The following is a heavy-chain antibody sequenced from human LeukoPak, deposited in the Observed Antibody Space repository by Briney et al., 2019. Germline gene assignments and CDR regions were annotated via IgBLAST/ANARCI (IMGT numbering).Heavy chain of an antibody. CDR1: GFTFSSYG. CDR2: IRYDGSSK. D-gene: IGHD1-26*01. V-gene: IGHV3-30*02. Sequence: TGGSLRLSCAASGFTFSSYGMHWVRQAPGKGLEWAAFIRYDGSSKYYADSVKGRFTISRDNSKNTLYLQMDSLRAEDTAVYYCANLHSGRDSDYWGQGALVTVSS. CDR3: ANLHSGRDSDY. J-gene: IGHJ4*02.